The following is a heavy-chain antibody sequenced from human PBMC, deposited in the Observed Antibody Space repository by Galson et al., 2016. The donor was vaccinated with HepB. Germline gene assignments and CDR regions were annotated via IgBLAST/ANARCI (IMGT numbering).Heavy chain of an antibody. V-gene: IGHV3-33*03. CDR1: GFNFSTSG. CDR3: TTVVASGQWYFLS. D-gene: IGHD6-19*01. Sequence: SLRLSCAASGFNFSTSGMHWVRQAPGKGPEWVAVIWASGEIQYYRDSVKGRFTISRDNSKNTLYLQMNSLRGGDTAVYYCTTVVASGQWYFLSWGQGTRVTVSS. J-gene: IGHJ4*02. CDR2: IWASGEIQ.